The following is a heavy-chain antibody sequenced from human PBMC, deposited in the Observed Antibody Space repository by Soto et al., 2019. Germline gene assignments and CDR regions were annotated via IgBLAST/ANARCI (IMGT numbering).Heavy chain of an antibody. V-gene: IGHV1-18*01. CDR3: AISYRGNYFDY. CDR1: GYTITGYG. Sequence: ASLKRSCKAAGYTITGYGISRGRQAPGQGLEWMGWISAYNGNTNYAQKLQGRVTMTTDTSTSTAYMELRSLRSDDTAVYYCAISYRGNYFDYWGQGTLVTVSS. CDR2: ISAYNGNT. D-gene: IGHD3-16*02. J-gene: IGHJ4*02.